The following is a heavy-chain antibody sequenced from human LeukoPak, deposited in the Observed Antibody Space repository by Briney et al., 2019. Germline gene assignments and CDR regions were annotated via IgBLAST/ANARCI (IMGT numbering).Heavy chain of an antibody. CDR1: GYTLTELS. CDR2: FDPEDGET. V-gene: IGHV1-24*01. D-gene: IGHD6-19*01. CDR3: AKDMGRRTIAVAGPKYSSAWYLDY. J-gene: IGHJ4*02. Sequence: ASVKVSCKVSGYTLTELSMHWVRQAPGKGLEWMGGFDPEDGETIYAQKFQGRVTMTEDTSTDTAYMELSSLRSEDTAVYYCAKDMGRRTIAVAGPKYSSAWYLDYWGQGTLVTVSS.